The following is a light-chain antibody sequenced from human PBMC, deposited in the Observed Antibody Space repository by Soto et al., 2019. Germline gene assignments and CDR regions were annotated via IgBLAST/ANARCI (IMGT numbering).Light chain of an antibody. CDR2: WAS. Sequence: DIVMTQSPDSLAVSLGERATINCKSSQSVFYSSNNKNYLAWYQHKPGHPPKLLIYWASNRESGVPDRFSGRGCETYFTLTISSLQAEDVAVYYCQKYYTPPGTFGQGTRLEIK. J-gene: IGKJ5*01. CDR1: QSVFYSSNNKNY. CDR3: QKYYTPPGT. V-gene: IGKV4-1*01.